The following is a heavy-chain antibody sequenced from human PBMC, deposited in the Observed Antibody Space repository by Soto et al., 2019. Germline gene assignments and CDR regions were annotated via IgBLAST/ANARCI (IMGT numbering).Heavy chain of an antibody. V-gene: IGHV3-21*01. Sequence: PGGSLRLSCAASGFTFSSYSMNWVRQAPGKGLEWVSSISSSSSYIYYADSVKGRFTISRDNAKNSLYLQMNSLRAEDTAVYYCARGPQEVYRSSNNPYYYYYGMDVWGQGTTVTVSS. CDR1: GFTFSSYS. D-gene: IGHD6-13*01. CDR2: ISSSSSYI. CDR3: ARGPQEVYRSSNNPYYYYYGMDV. J-gene: IGHJ6*02.